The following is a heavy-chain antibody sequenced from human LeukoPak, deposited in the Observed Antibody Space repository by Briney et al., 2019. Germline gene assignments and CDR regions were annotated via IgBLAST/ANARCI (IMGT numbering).Heavy chain of an antibody. CDR1: GYTFTSYG. CDR2: ISAYNGNT. J-gene: IGHJ4*02. CDR3: ARSGSYYYDSSGYYAAFDY. Sequence: GASVKVSCTASGYTFTSYGISWVRQAPGQGLEWMGWISAYNGNTNYAQKLQGRVTMTTDTSTSTAYMELRSLRSDDTAVYYCARSGSYYYDSSGYYAAFDYWGQGTLVTVSS. D-gene: IGHD3-22*01. V-gene: IGHV1-18*01.